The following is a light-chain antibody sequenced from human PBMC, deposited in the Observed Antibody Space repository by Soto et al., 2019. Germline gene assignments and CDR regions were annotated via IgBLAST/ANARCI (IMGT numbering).Light chain of an antibody. V-gene: IGKV3-15*01. CDR3: QQYTSWPMSS. Sequence: EIVMTQSPATLSLSPGERASLSCRASHSVISNLAWYQQKPGQAPRLLIYDASTRATGIPARFSGSGSGTEFTLTTISLQAEDFSVYYCQQYTSWPMSSFGPGTKVEI. CDR1: HSVISN. J-gene: IGKJ2*01. CDR2: DAS.